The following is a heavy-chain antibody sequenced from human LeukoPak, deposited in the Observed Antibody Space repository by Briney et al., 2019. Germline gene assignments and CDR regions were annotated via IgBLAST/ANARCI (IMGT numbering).Heavy chain of an antibody. D-gene: IGHD6-6*01. V-gene: IGHV3-53*01. CDR1: GFTVSSNY. CDR3: ARHLVRYYYMDV. J-gene: IGHJ6*03. CDR2: IYSGGST. Sequence: GGSLRLSCAASGFTVSSNYMSWVRQAPGKGLEWVSVIYSGGSTYYADSVKGRFTISRDNSKNTLYLQMNSLRAEDTAVYYCARHLVRYYYMDVWGKGTTVTVSS.